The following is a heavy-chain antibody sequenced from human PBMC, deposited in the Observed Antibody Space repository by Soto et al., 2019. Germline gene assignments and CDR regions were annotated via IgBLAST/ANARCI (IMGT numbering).Heavy chain of an antibody. CDR3: ASYSSSSFLDY. Sequence: GGSLRLSCAASGFTFSSDGMHWVRQAPGKGLEWVAVIWYDGSNKYYADSVKGRFTISRDNSKNTLYLQMNSLRAEDTAVYYCASYSSSSFLDYWGQGTLVTVSS. D-gene: IGHD6-6*01. CDR1: GFTFSSDG. V-gene: IGHV3-33*01. CDR2: IWYDGSNK. J-gene: IGHJ4*02.